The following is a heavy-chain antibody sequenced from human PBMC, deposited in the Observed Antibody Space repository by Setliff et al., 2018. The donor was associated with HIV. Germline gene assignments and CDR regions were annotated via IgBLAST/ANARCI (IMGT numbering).Heavy chain of an antibody. V-gene: IGHV3-33*03. CDR2: IWYDANNK. CDR1: GFTFSNYG. J-gene: IGHJ6*03. CDR3: AKDSSSGYYYYYLDV. Sequence: GGSLRLSCAASGFTFSNYGMHWVRQAPGKGLEWVAVIWYDANNKYYGGSVKGRFTISRDKSKNTLYLQMDSLRAEDTAAYYCAKDSSSGYYYYYLDVWGKGTTVTVSS. D-gene: IGHD6-6*01.